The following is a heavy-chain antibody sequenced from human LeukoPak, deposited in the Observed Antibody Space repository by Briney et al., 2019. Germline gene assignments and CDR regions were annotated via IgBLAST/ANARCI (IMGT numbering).Heavy chain of an antibody. CDR2: INSDRSST. Sequence: GGSLRLSCAASGFTFSSYWMHWVRQAPGKGLVWVSRINSDRSSTSYADSVKGRFTISRDNAKNTLYLQMNSLRAEDTAVYYCARDRYYYDSSGGDAFDIWGQGTMVTVSS. J-gene: IGHJ3*02. V-gene: IGHV3-74*01. CDR3: ARDRYYYDSSGGDAFDI. CDR1: GFTFSSYW. D-gene: IGHD3-22*01.